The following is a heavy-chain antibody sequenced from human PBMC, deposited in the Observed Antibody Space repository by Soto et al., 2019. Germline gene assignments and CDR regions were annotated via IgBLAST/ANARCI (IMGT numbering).Heavy chain of an antibody. J-gene: IGHJ4*02. CDR1: GFTFSSYA. CDR2: ISYDGSNK. V-gene: IGHV3-30-3*01. CDR3: ARDEFDY. Sequence: GGSLRLSCAASGFTFSSYAMHWVRQAPGKGLEWVAVISYDGSNKYYADSVKGRFTISRDNSKNTLYLQMNSLRAEDTAVYYCARDEFDYWGQGTLVTVSS.